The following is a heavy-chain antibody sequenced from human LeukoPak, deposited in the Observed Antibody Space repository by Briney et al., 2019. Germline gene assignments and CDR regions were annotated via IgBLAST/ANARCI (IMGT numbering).Heavy chain of an antibody. J-gene: IGHJ6*02. CDR3: ARGFYGDYYYYYGMDV. V-gene: IGHV3-66*01. CDR2: IYSGGST. D-gene: IGHD2/OR15-2a*01. Sequence: PGGSLRFSGAASGFTVSSNYMSWVRQAPGKGLKWVSVIYSGGSTYYADSVKGRFTISRDNSKNTLYLQMNSLRAEDTAVYYCARGFYGDYYYYYGMDVWGQGTTVTVSS. CDR1: GFTVSSNY.